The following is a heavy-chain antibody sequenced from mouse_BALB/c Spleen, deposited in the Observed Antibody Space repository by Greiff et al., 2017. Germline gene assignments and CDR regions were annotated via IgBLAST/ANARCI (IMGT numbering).Heavy chain of an antibody. D-gene: IGHD2-10*02. Sequence: VQLQQSGAELARPGASVKLSCKASGYTFTSYWMQWVKQRPGQGLEWIGAIYPGDGDTRCTQKYKGKATLTADKSSSTAYMQLSSLTSEDSAVYYCARWGVWPAWFAYWGQGTLVTVSA. CDR1: GYTFTSYW. CDR2: IYPGDGDT. V-gene: IGHV1-87*01. CDR3: ARWGVWPAWFAY. J-gene: IGHJ3*01.